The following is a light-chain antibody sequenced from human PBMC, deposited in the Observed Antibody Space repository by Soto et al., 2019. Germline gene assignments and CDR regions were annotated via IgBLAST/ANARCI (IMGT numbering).Light chain of an antibody. CDR3: AAWDESLNGL. CDR2: SNN. J-gene: IGLJ1*01. Sequence: QSVLTQPPSASGTPGQRVTISCSGSSSNIGSNTVNWYQQLPGTAPKLLIYSNNQRPSGVPDRFSGSKSGTSASLAISGLQSEDEADYYCAAWDESLNGLFGTGTKVTVL. CDR1: SSNIGSNT. V-gene: IGLV1-44*01.